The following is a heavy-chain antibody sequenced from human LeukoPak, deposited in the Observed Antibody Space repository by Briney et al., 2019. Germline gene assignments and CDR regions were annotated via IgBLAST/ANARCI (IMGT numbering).Heavy chain of an antibody. CDR2: MNTKSGNT. CDR1: GYTFTRYD. V-gene: IGHV1-8*03. CDR3: ARVDGSPDY. D-gene: IGHD2-15*01. J-gene: IGHJ4*02. Sequence: ASVKVSCKASGYTFTRYDINWVRQATGQGLEWMGWMNTKSGNTGHAQKFQGRVTITRDTSINTVYMELSSLRSEDTAVYFCARVDGSPDYWGQGTLVTVSS.